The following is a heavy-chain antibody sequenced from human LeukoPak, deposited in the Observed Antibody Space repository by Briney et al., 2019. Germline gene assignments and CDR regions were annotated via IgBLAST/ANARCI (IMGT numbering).Heavy chain of an antibody. CDR1: GGSISSSSYY. CDR3: ARGPRVVRGVILAAPFDY. Sequence: PSETLSLTCTVSGGSISSSSYYWGWIRQPPGKGLEWIGSIYYSGSTYYNPSLKSRVTIAVDTSKNQFSLKLSSVTAADTAVYYCARGPRVVRGVILAAPFDYWGQGTLVTVSS. D-gene: IGHD3-10*01. CDR2: IYYSGST. V-gene: IGHV4-39*01. J-gene: IGHJ4*02.